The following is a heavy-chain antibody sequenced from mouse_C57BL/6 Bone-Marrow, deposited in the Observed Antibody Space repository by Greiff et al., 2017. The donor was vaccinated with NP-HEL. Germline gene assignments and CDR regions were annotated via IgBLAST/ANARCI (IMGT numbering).Heavy chain of an antibody. Sequence: QVQLQQPGAELVKPGASVTMSCKASGYTFTSYWITWVKQRPGQGLEWIGDIYPGSGSTNYNEKFKSKATLTVDTSSSTAYMQLSSLTSEDSAVYYCAPYSNYVWYFDVWGTGTTVTVSS. CDR1: GYTFTSYW. V-gene: IGHV1-55*01. J-gene: IGHJ1*03. CDR3: APYSNYVWYFDV. CDR2: IYPGSGST. D-gene: IGHD2-5*01.